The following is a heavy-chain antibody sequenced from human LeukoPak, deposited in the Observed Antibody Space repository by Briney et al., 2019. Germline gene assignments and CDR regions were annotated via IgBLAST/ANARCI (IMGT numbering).Heavy chain of an antibody. Sequence: GESLKISRKGSGYSFTSYWIGWVRQMPGKGLEWMGIIYPGDSDTRYSPSFQGQVTISADKSISTAYLQWSSLKASDTAVYYCARVFDILTGYSALDYWGQGTLVTVSS. CDR3: ARVFDILTGYSALDY. D-gene: IGHD3-9*01. CDR1: GYSFTSYW. J-gene: IGHJ4*02. V-gene: IGHV5-51*01. CDR2: IYPGDSDT.